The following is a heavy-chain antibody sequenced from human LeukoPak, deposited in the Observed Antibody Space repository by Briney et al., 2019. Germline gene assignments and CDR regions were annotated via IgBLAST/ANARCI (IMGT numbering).Heavy chain of an antibody. J-gene: IGHJ1*01. V-gene: IGHV3-30*02. CDR2: IRYDGSNK. D-gene: IGHD2-2*01. Sequence: PGGSLRLSRAASGFTFSSYGMHWVRQAPGKGLEWVAFIRYDGSNKYYADSVKGRFTISRDNSKNTLYLQMNSLRAEDTAVYYCARGRSSTSLGYFQHWGQGTLVTVSS. CDR1: GFTFSSYG. CDR3: ARGRSSTSLGYFQH.